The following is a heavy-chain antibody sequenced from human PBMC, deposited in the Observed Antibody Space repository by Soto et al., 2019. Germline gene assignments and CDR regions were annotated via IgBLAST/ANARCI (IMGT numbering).Heavy chain of an antibody. D-gene: IGHD2-15*01. Sequence: EVQLVESGGGLVQPGGSLKLSCAASGFTFSGSAMHWVRQASGKGLEWVGRIRSKANSYATAYAASVKGRFTISRDDSKNTAYLQMSSLKTEDTAVYYCTSPCSGGSCYSEHYYYGMDVWGQGTTVTVSS. CDR1: GFTFSGSA. CDR3: TSPCSGGSCYSEHYYYGMDV. CDR2: IRSKANSYAT. J-gene: IGHJ6*02. V-gene: IGHV3-73*02.